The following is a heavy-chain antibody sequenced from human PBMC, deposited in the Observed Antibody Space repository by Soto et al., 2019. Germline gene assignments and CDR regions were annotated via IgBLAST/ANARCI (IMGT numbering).Heavy chain of an antibody. J-gene: IGHJ5*02. V-gene: IGHV1-69*13. D-gene: IGHD3-10*01. Sequence: ASVKVSCKASGGTFSSYAISWVRQAPGQGLEWMGGIIPIFGTANYAQKFQGRVTITADESTSTAYMELSSLRSEDTAVYYCARDLHLRVGPGVWFDPWGQGTLVTVSS. CDR3: ARDLHLRVGPGVWFDP. CDR1: GGTFSSYA. CDR2: IIPIFGTA.